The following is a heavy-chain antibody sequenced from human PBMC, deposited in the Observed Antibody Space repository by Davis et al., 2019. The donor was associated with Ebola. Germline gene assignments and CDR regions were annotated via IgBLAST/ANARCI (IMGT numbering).Heavy chain of an antibody. V-gene: IGHV3-23*01. D-gene: IGHD2-2*02. CDR3: AKFVVPAAIQSWSLVDYYYMDV. J-gene: IGHJ6*03. CDR1: GFTFSSYA. CDR2: ISGSGGST. Sequence: GESLKISCAASGFTFSSYAMHWVRQAPGKGLEWVSAISGSGGSTYYADSVEGRFTISRDNSKNTLYLQMNSLRAEDTAVYYCAKFVVPAAIQSWSLVDYYYMDVWGKGTTVTVSS.